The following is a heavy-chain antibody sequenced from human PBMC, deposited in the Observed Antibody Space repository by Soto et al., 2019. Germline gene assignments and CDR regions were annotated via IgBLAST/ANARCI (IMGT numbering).Heavy chain of an antibody. D-gene: IGHD3-10*01. V-gene: IGHV3-23*01. Sequence: PGGSLRLSCVASGFTFSRHGLSWVRQAPGKGLEWVSTINPSGDSTFYADSVKGRFTISRDNSKNTVYLQMNSLRAEDTAVYYCEKESFAQLQLEYYYYGLDVWGQGTTVTVSS. CDR2: INPSGDST. CDR3: EKESFAQLQLEYYYYGLDV. CDR1: GFTFSRHG. J-gene: IGHJ6*02.